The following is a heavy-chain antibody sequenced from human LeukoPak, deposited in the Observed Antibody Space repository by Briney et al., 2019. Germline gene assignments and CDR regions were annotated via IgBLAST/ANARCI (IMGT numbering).Heavy chain of an antibody. Sequence: ASVKVSCKASGYTFISYGISWVRQAPGQGLEWMGWISAYNGNTNYAQKLQGRVTMTTDTSTSTAYMELRSLRSDDTAVYYCARDLGLLWFGEFLYYFDYWGQGTRVTVSS. CDR3: ARDLGLLWFGEFLYYFDY. CDR2: ISAYNGNT. V-gene: IGHV1-18*01. J-gene: IGHJ4*02. CDR1: GYTFISYG. D-gene: IGHD3-10*01.